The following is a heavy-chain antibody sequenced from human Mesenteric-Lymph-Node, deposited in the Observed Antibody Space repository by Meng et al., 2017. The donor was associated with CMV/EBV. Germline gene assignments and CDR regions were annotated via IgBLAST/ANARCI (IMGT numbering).Heavy chain of an antibody. CDR1: GFRFNNFGVYG. D-gene: IGHD4-11*01. CDR3: AKHDYNNFIDF. V-gene: IGHV3-30*02. Sequence: GESLKISCAASGFRFNNFGVYGMHWVHQAPGKGLEWVTFIQSDGNKYYADSVKGRFTMSRDNSRNTLYLQMNSLRPEDTAVYYCAKHDYNNFIDFWGQGTLVTVSS. CDR2: IQSDGNK. J-gene: IGHJ4*02.